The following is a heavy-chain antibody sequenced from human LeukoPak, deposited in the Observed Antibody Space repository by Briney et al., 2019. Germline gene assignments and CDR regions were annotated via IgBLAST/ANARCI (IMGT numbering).Heavy chain of an antibody. CDR3: ARQHYDNSGYYRVNFDY. Sequence: ASETLSLTCTVSGGSISGSSYYWGWHRPPPGKGVEGIVSIYYTESNYYNPSLKSRITICVNTSKNQFSLKLSSVTAADTAVYYCARQHYDNSGYYRVNFDYWGQGTLVTVSS. CDR1: GGSISGSSYY. J-gene: IGHJ4*02. D-gene: IGHD3-22*01. CDR2: IYYTESN. V-gene: IGHV4-39*01.